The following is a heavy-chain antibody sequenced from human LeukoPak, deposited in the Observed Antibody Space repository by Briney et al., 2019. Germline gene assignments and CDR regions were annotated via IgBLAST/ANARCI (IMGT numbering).Heavy chain of an antibody. CDR1: GGSFSGYY. CDR2: FYYSGSS. CDR3: ARHEFADLIVDY. Sequence: SETLSLTCAVYGGSFSGYYWSWIRQPPGKGLEWIGTFYYSGSSYYNTSLKSRVTISVDTSKNHFSLRLSSVTSADTAVYYCARHEFADLIVDYWGQGTLVTVSA. J-gene: IGHJ4*02. D-gene: IGHD3-22*01. V-gene: IGHV4-34*01.